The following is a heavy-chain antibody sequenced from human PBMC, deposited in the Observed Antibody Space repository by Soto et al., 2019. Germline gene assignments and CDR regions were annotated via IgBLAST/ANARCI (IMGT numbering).Heavy chain of an antibody. CDR2: IDWDDDK. CDR3: ARIPLASHILPYYYYGMDV. J-gene: IGHJ6*02. V-gene: IGHV2-70*01. Sequence: GSGPTLVNPTQTLTLTCTFSGFSLSTSGMCVSWIRQPPGKALEWLALIDWDDDKYYSTSLKTRLTISKDTSKNQVVLTMTNMDPVDTATYYCARIPLASHILPYYYYGMDVWGQGTTVTVSS. CDR1: GFSLSTSGMC. D-gene: IGHD2-15*01.